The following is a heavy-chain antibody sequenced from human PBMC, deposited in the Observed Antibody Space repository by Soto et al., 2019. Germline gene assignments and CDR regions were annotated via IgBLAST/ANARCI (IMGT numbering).Heavy chain of an antibody. CDR2: TRNKANSYTT. V-gene: IGHV3-72*01. CDR1: GFTFSDHY. D-gene: IGHD1-20*01. J-gene: IGHJ4*02. CDR3: ARAYNWNDGYDY. Sequence: GGSLRLSCAASGFTFSDHYMGWVRQAPGKGLEWVGRTRNKANSYTTEYAASVKGRFTISRDDSKNSLYLQMNSLKTEDTAVYYCARAYNWNDGYDYWGQGILVTVSS.